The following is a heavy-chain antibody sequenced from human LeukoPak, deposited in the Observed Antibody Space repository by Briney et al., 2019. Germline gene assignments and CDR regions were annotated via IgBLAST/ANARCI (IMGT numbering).Heavy chain of an antibody. Sequence: SVKVSCKASGGTFSSYTISWVRQAPGQGLEWMGRIIPILGIANYAQKFQGRVTITADESTSTAYMELSSLRSEDTAVYYCAREAPLDYCSGGSCYSYYYYMDVWGKGTTVTVSS. V-gene: IGHV1-69*04. CDR2: IIPILGIA. CDR3: AREAPLDYCSGGSCYSYYYYMDV. D-gene: IGHD2-15*01. J-gene: IGHJ6*03. CDR1: GGTFSSYT.